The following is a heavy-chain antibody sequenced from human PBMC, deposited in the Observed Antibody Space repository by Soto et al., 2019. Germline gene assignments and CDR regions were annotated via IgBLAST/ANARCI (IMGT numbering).Heavy chain of an antibody. CDR3: ARAGPMSHYIPRSFDI. Sequence: QVQLVQSGAEVKKPGSSVKVSCKASGGTFSSYAISWVRQAPGQGLEWMGGIIPIFGTANYAQKFQGRVTITADESTSTAYMALSSLRSEETAVYYCARAGPMSHYIPRSFDIWGQGTMVTVSS. CDR1: GGTFSSYA. V-gene: IGHV1-69*01. CDR2: IIPIFGTA. D-gene: IGHD2-21*01. J-gene: IGHJ3*02.